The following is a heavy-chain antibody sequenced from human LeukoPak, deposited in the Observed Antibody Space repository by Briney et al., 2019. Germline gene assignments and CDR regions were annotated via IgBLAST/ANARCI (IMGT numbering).Heavy chain of an antibody. CDR1: GYTFTGYY. V-gene: IGHV1-2*02. J-gene: IGHJ4*02. Sequence: ASVKVSCKASGYTFTGYYMHWVRQAPGQGLEWMGWINPNSGGTNYAQKFQGRVTMTRDTSISTAYMELSRLRSDDTAVYYCAREVVGGFITGMKGYFDYWGQGTRVTVSS. D-gene: IGHD1-20*01. CDR3: AREVVGGFITGMKGYFDY. CDR2: INPNSGGT.